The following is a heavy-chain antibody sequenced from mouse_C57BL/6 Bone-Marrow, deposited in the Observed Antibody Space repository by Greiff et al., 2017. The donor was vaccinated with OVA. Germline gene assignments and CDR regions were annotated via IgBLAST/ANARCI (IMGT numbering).Heavy chain of an antibody. D-gene: IGHD1-1*01. V-gene: IGHV1-22*01. CDR3: ARPLLLRYPFAIDY. CDR1: GYTFTDYN. J-gene: IGHJ4*01. CDR2: INPNNGGT. Sequence: VQLQQSGPELVKPGASVKMSCKASGYTFTDYNMHWVKQSHGKSLEWIGYINPNNGGTSYNQKFKGKATLTVNKSSSTAYMELRSLTSEDSAVYYCARPLLLRYPFAIDYWGQGTSVTVSS.